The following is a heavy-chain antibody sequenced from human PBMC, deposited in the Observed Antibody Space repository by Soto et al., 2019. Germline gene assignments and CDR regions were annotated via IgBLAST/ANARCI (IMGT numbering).Heavy chain of an antibody. D-gene: IGHD6-13*01. Sequence: ASVKVSCKASGYTFTSYAMHWVRQAPGQRLEWMGWINAGNGNTKYSQKFQGRVTITRDTSASTAYMELSSLRSEDTAVYYCARDLAAAGPFDYWGQGTLVTVSS. CDR3: ARDLAAAGPFDY. CDR1: GYTFTSYA. J-gene: IGHJ4*02. CDR2: INAGNGNT. V-gene: IGHV1-3*01.